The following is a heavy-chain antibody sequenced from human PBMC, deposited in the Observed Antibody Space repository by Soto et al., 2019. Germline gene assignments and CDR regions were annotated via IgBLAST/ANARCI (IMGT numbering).Heavy chain of an antibody. D-gene: IGHD3-3*01. Sequence: SVKVSCKASGYTFTSYGISWVRQAPGQGLEWMGLISAYNGNTNYAQKLQGRVTTTTDTSTSTAYMELRRLRSDDTTLYYCARSAIGFLAWLLPSFDYWGQGTLVTVSS. V-gene: IGHV1-18*01. CDR3: ARSAIGFLAWLLPSFDY. CDR1: GYTFTSYG. CDR2: ISAYNGNT. J-gene: IGHJ4*02.